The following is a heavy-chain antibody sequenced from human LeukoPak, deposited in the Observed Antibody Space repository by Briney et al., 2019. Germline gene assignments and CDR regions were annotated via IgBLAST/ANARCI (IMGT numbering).Heavy chain of an antibody. J-gene: IGHJ6*02. CDR1: GYTFIGYY. Sequence: GASVKVSCKASGYTFIGYYMHWVRQAPGQGVAWMGWINPNSGGTNYAQKFQGRVTMTRDTSISTAYMELSRLRSDDTAVYYCARESVVVPAAMVYLYYGMDVWGQGTTVTVSS. V-gene: IGHV1-2*02. CDR3: ARESVVVPAAMVYLYYGMDV. D-gene: IGHD2-2*01. CDR2: INPNSGGT.